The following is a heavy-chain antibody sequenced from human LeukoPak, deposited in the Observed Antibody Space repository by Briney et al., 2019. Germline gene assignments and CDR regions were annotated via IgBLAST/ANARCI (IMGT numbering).Heavy chain of an antibody. D-gene: IGHD6-13*01. CDR1: GYTFTSYG. J-gene: IGHJ4*02. CDR3: ARDYPIAAAGIGTSSGFDY. Sequence: ASVKVSCKASGYTFTSYGISWVRQAPGQGLEWMGWISAYNGNTSYAQKLQGRVTMTTDTSTSTAYMELRSLRSDDTAVYYCARDYPIAAAGIGTSSGFDYWGQGTLVTVSS. V-gene: IGHV1-18*01. CDR2: ISAYNGNT.